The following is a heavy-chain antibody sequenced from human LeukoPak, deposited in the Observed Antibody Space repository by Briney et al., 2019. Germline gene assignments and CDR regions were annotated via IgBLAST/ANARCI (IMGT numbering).Heavy chain of an antibody. CDR1: GLTFSNYA. D-gene: IGHD1-14*01. CDR2: ISDSGGST. J-gene: IGHJ4*02. CDR3: AKVITGSGSQ. V-gene: IGHV3-23*01. Sequence: GGSLRHSCAASGLTFSNYAMTWVRQAPGKGLEWVSGISDSGGSTYYADPVKGRFTISRDNSKNTLYLLMNSLRAEDTAIYYCAKVITGSGSQWGQGTLVTVSS.